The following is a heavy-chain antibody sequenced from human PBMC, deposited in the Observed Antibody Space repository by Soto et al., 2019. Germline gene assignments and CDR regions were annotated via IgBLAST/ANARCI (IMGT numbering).Heavy chain of an antibody. Sequence: QVQLQESGPGLVKPSGTLSLTCAVSGGSISSSNWWSWVRQPPGKGLEWIGEIYHSGSTNYNPSLKRRVTISVDKSKNQFSLKLSSVTAADTAVYYCARDGDIVVVPAATRYYYYYGMDVWGQGTTVTVSS. CDR2: IYHSGST. D-gene: IGHD2-2*01. V-gene: IGHV4-4*02. CDR1: GGSISSSNW. CDR3: ARDGDIVVVPAATRYYYYYGMDV. J-gene: IGHJ6*02.